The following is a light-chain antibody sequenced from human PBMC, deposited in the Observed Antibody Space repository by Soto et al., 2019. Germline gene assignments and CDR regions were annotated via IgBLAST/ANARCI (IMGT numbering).Light chain of an antibody. CDR1: QGIRSG. CDR2: AAS. V-gene: IGKV1-17*01. CDR3: LQHNTYPLT. Sequence: DIQMTQSPSSLSASVGARVTITCRASQGIRSGLGWYQQKPGKAPKRLIDAASSLQSGVPSRFNSSGSETEFNLTISRLQPEDFATYYCLQHNTYPLTFGGGTKVEIK. J-gene: IGKJ4*01.